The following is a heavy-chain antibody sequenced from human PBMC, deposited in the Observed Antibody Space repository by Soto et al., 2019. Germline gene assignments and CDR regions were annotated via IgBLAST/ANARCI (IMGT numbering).Heavy chain of an antibody. J-gene: IGHJ4*02. V-gene: IGHV3-23*01. CDR1: GFTFINYA. CDR3: AEVPLRPYYFDC. CDR2: ISGSGDYT. Sequence: EVHLLDSGGGLVQPGGSLRLSCAASGFTFINYAMNWVRQAPGKGLEWVSTISGSGDYTSYADSVKGRFIISRDNSKNTLFLQMTSLRAEDTAGYYCAEVPLRPYYFDCWGQGTLGAVSS. D-gene: IGHD4-17*01.